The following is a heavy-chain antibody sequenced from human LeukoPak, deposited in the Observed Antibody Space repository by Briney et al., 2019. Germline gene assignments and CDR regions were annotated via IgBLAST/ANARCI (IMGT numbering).Heavy chain of an antibody. Sequence: PGGSLRLSCAASGFTVSSNYMSWVRQAPGKGLEWVSVIYSGGSTYYADSVKGRFTISRNNSKNTLYLQMNSLRAEDTAVYYCAKSKGGLLWFGESKFRGLGEVWFDPWGQGTLVTVSS. D-gene: IGHD3-10*01. J-gene: IGHJ5*02. CDR2: IYSGGST. V-gene: IGHV3-53*01. CDR1: GFTVSSNY. CDR3: AKSKGGLLWFGESKFRGLGEVWFDP.